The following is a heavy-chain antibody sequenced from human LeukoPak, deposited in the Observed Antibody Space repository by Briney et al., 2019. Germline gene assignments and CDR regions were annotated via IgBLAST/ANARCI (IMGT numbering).Heavy chain of an antibody. CDR3: AKERSTTTAFDS. Sequence: GGSLRLSCLASGFTFSRNPMAWVRQAPGKGLEWVSLINDRDGRTHYADFVRGRFTIYRDNSKNMLYLQMNGLRPDDTAIYYCAKERSTTTAFDSWGQGTLVTVSS. CDR1: GFTFSRNP. CDR2: INDRDGRT. J-gene: IGHJ4*02. V-gene: IGHV3-23*01. D-gene: IGHD4-17*01.